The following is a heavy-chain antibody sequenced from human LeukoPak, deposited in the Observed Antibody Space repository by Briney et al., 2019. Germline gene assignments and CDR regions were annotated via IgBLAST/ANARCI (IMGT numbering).Heavy chain of an antibody. D-gene: IGHD5-12*01. CDR3: ARDSAGGYDYFDY. CDR1: GYTFTGYY. V-gene: IGHV1-2*02. J-gene: IGHJ4*02. Sequence: ASVKVSCKASGYTFTGYYMHWVRQAPGQGLEWMGWINPNSGGTNYAQKFQGRVTMTRDTPISTAYMELSRLRSDDTAVYYCARDSAGGYDYFDYWGQGTLVTVSS. CDR2: INPNSGGT.